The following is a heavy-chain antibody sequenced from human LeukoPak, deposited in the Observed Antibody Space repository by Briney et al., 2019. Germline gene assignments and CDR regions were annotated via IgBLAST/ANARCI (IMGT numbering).Heavy chain of an antibody. CDR1: GFTFSSYM. D-gene: IGHD3-3*01. Sequence: GSLRLSCAASGFTFSSYMMNWVRQAPGKGLEWVSSINSGSTYTYYTESVKGRFTVSRDNSKNTLYLQMNSLRAEDTAVYYCARDFSPDYDFWSGYSYWGQGTLVTVSS. J-gene: IGHJ4*02. CDR3: ARDFSPDYDFWSGYSY. CDR2: INSGSTYT. V-gene: IGHV3-21*01.